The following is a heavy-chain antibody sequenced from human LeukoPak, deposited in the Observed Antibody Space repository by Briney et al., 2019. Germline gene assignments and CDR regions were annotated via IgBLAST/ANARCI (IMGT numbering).Heavy chain of an antibody. CDR3: ARDKKYQLLATPDY. Sequence: SVXVSCKVSGYTLTELSMHWVRQAPGKGLEWMGGFDPEDGETIYAQKLQGRVTMTTDTSTSTAYMELRSLRSDDTAVYYCARDKKYQLLATPDYWGQGTLVTVSS. D-gene: IGHD2-2*01. CDR1: GYTLTELS. V-gene: IGHV1-24*01. J-gene: IGHJ4*02. CDR2: FDPEDGET.